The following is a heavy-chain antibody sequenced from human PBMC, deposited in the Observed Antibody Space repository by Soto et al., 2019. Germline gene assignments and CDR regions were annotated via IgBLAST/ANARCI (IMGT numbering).Heavy chain of an antibody. J-gene: IGHJ1*01. CDR3: AKDEYSSSFEYFQH. Sequence: EVQLVESGGGLVQPGGSLRLSCAASGFTFSSYAMNWVRQAPGKGLEWVSGITGSGGSTYYADSVKGRFTISRDNSKNTLYLQMNSLRAEDTAVYYCAKDEYSSSFEYFQHWGQGTLVTVSS. CDR1: GFTFSSYA. V-gene: IGHV3-23*04. D-gene: IGHD6-13*01. CDR2: ITGSGGST.